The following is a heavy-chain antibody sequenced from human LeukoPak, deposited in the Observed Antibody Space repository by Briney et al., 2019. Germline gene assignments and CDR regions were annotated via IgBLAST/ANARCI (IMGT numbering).Heavy chain of an antibody. CDR1: GFTFSSYA. D-gene: IGHD3-22*01. CDR2: ISGSGGST. J-gene: IGHJ4*02. CDR3: AKEYYYDSSGFPDY. Sequence: GGSLGLSCAASGFTFSSYAMSWVRQAPGKGLEWVSAISGSGGSTYYADSVKGRFTISRDNSKNTLYLQMNSLRAEDTAVYYCAKEYYYDSSGFPDYWGQGTLVTVSS. V-gene: IGHV3-23*01.